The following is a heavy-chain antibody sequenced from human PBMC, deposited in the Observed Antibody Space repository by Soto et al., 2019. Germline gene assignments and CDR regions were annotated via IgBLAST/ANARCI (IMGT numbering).Heavy chain of an antibody. J-gene: IGHJ4*02. V-gene: IGHV4-34*01. D-gene: IGHD2-15*01. CDR2: INHSGST. CDR3: SRGNCSGGSCRPLGY. CDR1: GGSFSGYY. Sequence: QVQLQQWGAGLLKPSETLSLTCAVYGGSFSGYYWSWIRQPPGKGLEWIGDINHSGSTNYNPSLKSRVTISVDTSKNQFSLKLSSVTAADTAVYYCSRGNCSGGSCRPLGYWGQGTLVTVSS.